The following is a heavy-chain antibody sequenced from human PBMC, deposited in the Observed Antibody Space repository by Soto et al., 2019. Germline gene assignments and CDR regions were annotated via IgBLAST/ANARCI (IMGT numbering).Heavy chain of an antibody. V-gene: IGHV4-59*01. CDR1: GGSISRYY. Sequence: RSLTCTVSGGSISRYYWSWIRQPPGKGLEWIGYIYYSGSTNYNPSLKSRVTISVDTSKNQFSMKLSSVTAADTAVYYCARVGYDILTGYYMDYWGQGTLVNVSS. CDR3: ARVGYDILTGYYMDY. J-gene: IGHJ4*02. CDR2: IYYSGST. D-gene: IGHD3-9*01.